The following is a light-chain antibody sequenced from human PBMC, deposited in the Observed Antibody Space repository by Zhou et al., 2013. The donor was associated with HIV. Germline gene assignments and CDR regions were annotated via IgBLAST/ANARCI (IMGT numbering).Light chain of an antibody. V-gene: IGKV3D-15*01. CDR1: QNVFSN. Sequence: EVVMTQSPSTLSVSPGERVTLSCRASQNVFSNLAWYQQKPGQAPRLLIYGASSRATGIPDRFSGSGSGTDFTLTISSLQSEDFAVYYCQQYKKWPPLTFGQGTKVEI. CDR3: QQYKKWPPLT. CDR2: GAS. J-gene: IGKJ1*01.